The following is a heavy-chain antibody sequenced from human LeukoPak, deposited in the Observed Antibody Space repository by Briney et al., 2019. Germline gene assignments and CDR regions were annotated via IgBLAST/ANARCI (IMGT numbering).Heavy chain of an antibody. CDR3: ARGRITMVRGGHTRSHLKRAPFDY. V-gene: IGHV4-34*01. CDR1: VGSFSGYY. Sequence: SETLSLSCAFYVGSFSGYYWSLILHPPWKGLEWNGVINHSVSTNYNPSLKSRVTISVDTSKNQFSLKLSSVTAADTAVYYCARGRITMVRGGHTRSHLKRAPFDYWGQGTLVTVSS. J-gene: IGHJ4*02. CDR2: INHSVST. D-gene: IGHD3-10*01.